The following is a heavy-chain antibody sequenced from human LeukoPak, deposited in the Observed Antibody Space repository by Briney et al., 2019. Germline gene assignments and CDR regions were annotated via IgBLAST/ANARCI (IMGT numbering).Heavy chain of an antibody. V-gene: IGHV3-33*01. CDR2: IWYDGSNK. D-gene: IGHD6-19*01. Sequence: GGSLRLSCAASGVTFSSYGMHWVRQVPGKGLEWVAVIWYDGSNKYYADSVKGRFTISRDNSKNTLYLQMNSLRAEDTAVYYCARELNAVAAYPYFDYWGQGTLVTVSS. CDR3: ARELNAVAAYPYFDY. J-gene: IGHJ4*02. CDR1: GVTFSSYG.